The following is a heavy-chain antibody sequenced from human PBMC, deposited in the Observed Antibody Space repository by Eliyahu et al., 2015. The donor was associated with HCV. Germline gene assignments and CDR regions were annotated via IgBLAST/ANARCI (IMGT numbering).Heavy chain of an antibody. J-gene: IGHJ2*01. D-gene: IGHD1-26*01. Sequence: EVQLLESGGGLVQPGGSLRLSCAVXGFTFSSYAMSWVRQAPGKGLEWVSAISGSGGSTYYADSVKGRFTISRDNSKNTLYLQMNSLRAEDTAVYYCAKDPSGGSPGGWYFDLWGRGTLVTVSS. V-gene: IGHV3-23*01. CDR2: ISGSGGST. CDR3: AKDPSGGSPGGWYFDL. CDR1: GFTFSSYA.